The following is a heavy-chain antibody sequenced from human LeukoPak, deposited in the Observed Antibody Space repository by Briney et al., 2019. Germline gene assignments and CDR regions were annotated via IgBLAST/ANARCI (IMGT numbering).Heavy chain of an antibody. D-gene: IGHD2-2*01. Sequence: PGGSLRLSCAASGFTFTSYSMNWVRQAPGKGLEWVSYIGGRSSTIYYADSVKGRFTISRDNAKNSLCLQMNSLRAEDTAVYYCARDSSTYAGPPDYWGQGTLVTVSS. J-gene: IGHJ4*02. V-gene: IGHV3-48*01. CDR1: GFTFTSYS. CDR2: IGGRSSTI. CDR3: ARDSSTYAGPPDY.